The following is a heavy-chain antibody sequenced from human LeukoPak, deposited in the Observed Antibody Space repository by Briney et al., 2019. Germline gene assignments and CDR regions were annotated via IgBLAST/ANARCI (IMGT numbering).Heavy chain of an antibody. J-gene: IGHJ6*02. V-gene: IGHV1-2*02. D-gene: IGHD4-11*01. CDR3: ARATGHYYYGMDV. CDR1: GYTFTGYY. CDR2: ISPNSGGT. Sequence: ASVKVSCKASGYTFTGYYIHWVRQAPGQGLEWMGWISPNSGGTNYAQTFQGRVTVTRDTSINTAYMELSRLRSDDTAVYYCARATGHYYYGMDVWGQGTTVTVSS.